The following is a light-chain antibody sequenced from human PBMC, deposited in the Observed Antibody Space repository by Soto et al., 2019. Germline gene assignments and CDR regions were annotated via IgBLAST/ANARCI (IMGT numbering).Light chain of an antibody. V-gene: IGKV3-20*01. Sequence: ETVLTQSPGTLSLSPGERATLSCRASQTIRSNYLAWYRQTPGQAPRLLIYGASNRATGIADRFSGSGSGTDFTLIISRLEPEDLALYYCQQYGSSPWTFGQGTKVDIK. CDR3: QQYGSSPWT. CDR2: GAS. CDR1: QTIRSNY. J-gene: IGKJ1*01.